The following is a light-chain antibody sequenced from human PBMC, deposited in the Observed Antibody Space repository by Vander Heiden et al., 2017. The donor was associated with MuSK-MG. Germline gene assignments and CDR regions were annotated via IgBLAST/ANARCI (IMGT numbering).Light chain of an antibody. Sequence: QSVLTQPPSASVTPGQTVTISCSGSRSNIGINTVNWYQHLPGAAPTLLIYNNLRPPGVPDRFSASKSGTSASLAISGLQSEAEADYYCATWDDSLHGDVFGTGTTVTVL. V-gene: IGLV1-44*01. J-gene: IGLJ1*01. CDR3: ATWDDSLHGDV. CDR1: RSNIGINT. CDR2: NN.